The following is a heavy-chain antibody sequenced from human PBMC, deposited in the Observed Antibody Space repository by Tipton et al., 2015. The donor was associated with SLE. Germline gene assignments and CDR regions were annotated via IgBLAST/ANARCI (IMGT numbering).Heavy chain of an antibody. CDR1: GYSISSGYY. D-gene: IGHD2-15*01. CDR3: ARRGGGLRVVVVAATRGSSAFDI. CDR2: IYHSGST. V-gene: IGHV4-38-2*01. Sequence: TLSLTCAVSGYSISSGYYWGWIRQPPGKGLEWIGSIYHSGSTYYNPSLKSRVTISVDTSKNQFSLKLISVTAADTAVYYCARRGGGLRVVVVAATRGSSAFDIWGQGTMVTVSS. J-gene: IGHJ3*02.